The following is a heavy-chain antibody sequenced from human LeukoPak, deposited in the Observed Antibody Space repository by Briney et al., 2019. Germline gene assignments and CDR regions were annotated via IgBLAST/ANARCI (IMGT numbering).Heavy chain of an antibody. Sequence: KPSETLSLTCAVYGGSFSGYYWSWIRQPPGKGLEWIGEINHSGSTNYNPSLKSRVTISVDTSKNQFSLKLSSVTAADTAVYYCARRYDYVWGRYRYKGSYFDYWGQGTLVTVSS. CDR2: INHSGST. V-gene: IGHV4-34*01. CDR3: ARRYDYVWGRYRYKGSYFDY. D-gene: IGHD3-16*02. J-gene: IGHJ4*02. CDR1: GGSFSGYY.